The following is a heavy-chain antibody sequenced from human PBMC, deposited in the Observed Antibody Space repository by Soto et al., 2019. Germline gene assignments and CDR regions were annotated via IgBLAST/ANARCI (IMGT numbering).Heavy chain of an antibody. J-gene: IGHJ4*02. CDR2: TYYRSKWYN. Sequence: LSLTCAVSGDSVSSNNIAWNWLRQSPWRGLEWLGRTYYRSKWYNEYAVSVRSRITINLDTSKNQFSLQLNSVTPEDTAVYYCARGRWPTFDYWGQGAQVTVSS. CDR3: ARGRWPTFDY. D-gene: IGHD2-15*01. V-gene: IGHV6-1*01. CDR1: GDSVSSNNIA.